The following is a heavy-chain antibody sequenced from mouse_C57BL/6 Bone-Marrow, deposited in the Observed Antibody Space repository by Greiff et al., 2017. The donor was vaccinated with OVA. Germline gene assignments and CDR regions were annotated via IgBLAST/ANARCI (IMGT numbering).Heavy chain of an antibody. CDR2: ISDGGSYT. CDR1: GFTFSSYA. D-gene: IGHD1-1*01. CDR3: ARDRVITTVGDRIPPHVDD. V-gene: IGHV5-4*01. J-gene: IGHJ4*01. Sequence: EVKLMESGGGLVKPGGSLKLSCAASGFTFSSYAMSWVRQTPEKRLVWVATISDGGSYTYYPDNVKGRFTISRDNAKNNLYLQMSHLKSEDTAMYYCARDRVITTVGDRIPPHVDDWGQGTSVTVSS.